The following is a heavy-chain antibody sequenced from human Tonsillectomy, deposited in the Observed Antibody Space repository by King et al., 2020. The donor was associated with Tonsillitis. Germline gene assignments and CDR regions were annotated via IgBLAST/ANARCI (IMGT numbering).Heavy chain of an antibody. D-gene: IGHD3-22*01. CDR3: ARSHYDSSGYYSYYYYYMDV. J-gene: IGHJ6*03. V-gene: IGHV1-69*06. CDR1: GDTFSIYA. Sequence: VQLVESGAEVKKPGSSVKGSCKASGDTFSIYAISWVRQAPGEGLEWVGGIIPIFGTANYAQKFQCRGTITADNATSIAYMELSSLRSEDTAVYYCARSHYDSSGYYSYYYYYMDVWGKGTTVTVSS. CDR2: IIPIFGTA.